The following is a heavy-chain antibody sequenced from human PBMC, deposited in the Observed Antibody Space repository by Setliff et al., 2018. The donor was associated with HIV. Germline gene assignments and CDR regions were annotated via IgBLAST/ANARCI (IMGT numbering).Heavy chain of an antibody. CDR1: GFTFGDYA. CDR3: TRENIVVVTAIRRYYYYYMDV. J-gene: IGHJ6*03. D-gene: IGHD2-21*02. V-gene: IGHV3-49*04. CDR2: IRSKAYGGTT. Sequence: SGGSLRLSCTASGFTFGDYAMSWVRQAPGKGLEWVGFIRSKAYGGTTEYAASVKGRFTISRDDSKSIAYPQMNSLKTEDTAVYYCTRENIVVVTAIRRYYYYYMDVWGKGTTVTVSS.